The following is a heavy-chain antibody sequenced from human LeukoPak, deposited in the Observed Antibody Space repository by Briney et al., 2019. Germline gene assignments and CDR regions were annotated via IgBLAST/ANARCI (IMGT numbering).Heavy chain of an antibody. CDR2: ISSSSSYI. CDR1: GFTFSSYS. D-gene: IGHD2/OR15-2a*01. Sequence: PGGSLRLSCAASGFTFSSYSMNWVRQAPGKGLEWVSSISSSSSYIYYADSVKGRFTISRDNAKNSLYLQMNSLRAEDTAVYYCARGLTSMPPGGYWGQGTLVTVSS. CDR3: ARGLTSMPPGGY. J-gene: IGHJ4*02. V-gene: IGHV3-21*01.